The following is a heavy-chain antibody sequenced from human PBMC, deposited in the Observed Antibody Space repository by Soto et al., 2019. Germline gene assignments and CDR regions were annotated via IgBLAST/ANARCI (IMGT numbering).Heavy chain of an antibody. Sequence: QVQLQQWGAGLLKPSETLSLTCAVHGGSFSDYYWSWIRQPPGKGLEWIGEINYSGRTNYNPSLKVVVTISVDTSAYQFHLKLSSMPAADTAVYYCARTGHLFDYWGQGISVTVSS. CDR2: INYSGRT. J-gene: IGHJ4*02. CDR3: ARTGHLFDY. V-gene: IGHV4-34*01. CDR1: GGSFSDYY.